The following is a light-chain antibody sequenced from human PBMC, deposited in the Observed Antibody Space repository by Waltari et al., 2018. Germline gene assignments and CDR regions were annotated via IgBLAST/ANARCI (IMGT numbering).Light chain of an antibody. V-gene: IGKV4-1*01. CDR2: WAS. J-gene: IGKJ5*01. CDR3: QQYYSAPIT. CDR1: QSILYSSNKMKF. Sequence: DIVMTQSPDSLAVSLGERATINCKSSQSILYSSNKMKFLAWYQQKPGQPPKLLVSWASTRESGAPDRFSGSGSGTDFTLTISSLQAEDVAVYYCQQYYSAPITFGQGTRLEIK.